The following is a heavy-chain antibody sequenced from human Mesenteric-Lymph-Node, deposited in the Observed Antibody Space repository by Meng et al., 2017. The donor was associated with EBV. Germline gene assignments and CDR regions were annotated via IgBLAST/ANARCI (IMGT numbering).Heavy chain of an antibody. J-gene: IGHJ5*02. CDR2: INPSSGST. Sequence: QVQLVQSGAEVKKPGXSGKVSCKTSGYSFTHYFLHWVRQAPGQGLEWVGMINPSSGSTTYAQRFQGRVSMTRDTSTNTVYMEVSSLRSDDTAVYYCAREEQYYYGPWRQGTLVTVSS. CDR3: AREEQYYYGP. CDR1: GYSFTHYF. V-gene: IGHV1-46*01. D-gene: IGHD3-10*01.